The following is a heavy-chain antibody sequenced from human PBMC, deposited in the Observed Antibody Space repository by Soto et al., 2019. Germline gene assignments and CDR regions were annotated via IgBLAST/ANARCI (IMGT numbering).Heavy chain of an antibody. CDR1: GFTFSSYA. Sequence: GESLKISCAASGFTFSSYAMSWVRQAPGKGLEWVSAISGSGGSTYYADSVKGRFTISRDNSKNTLYLQMNGLRAEDTAVYYWAKAKPAVVVPAAAFDYWGQGTLVTVSS. D-gene: IGHD2-2*01. CDR2: ISGSGGST. J-gene: IGHJ4*02. V-gene: IGHV3-23*01. CDR3: AKAKPAVVVPAAAFDY.